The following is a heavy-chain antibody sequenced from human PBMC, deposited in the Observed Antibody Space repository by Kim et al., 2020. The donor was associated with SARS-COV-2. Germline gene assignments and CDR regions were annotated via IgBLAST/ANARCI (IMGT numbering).Heavy chain of an antibody. J-gene: IGHJ4*02. V-gene: IGHV5-51*01. Sequence: PSFQGQVTISADKSISTAYLQWSSLKASDTAMYYCARHGPYSGSYYDFDYWGQGTLVTVSS. CDR3: ARHGPYSGSYYDFDY. D-gene: IGHD1-26*01.